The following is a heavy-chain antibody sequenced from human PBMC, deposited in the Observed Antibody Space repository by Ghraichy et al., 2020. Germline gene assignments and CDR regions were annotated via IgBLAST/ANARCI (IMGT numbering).Heavy chain of an antibody. Sequence: SETLSLTCAVSGYSISSGYYWGWIRQPPGKGLEWIGSIYHSGSTYYNPSLKSRVTISVDTSKNQFSLKLSSVTAADTAVYYCASTYYYDSSGYQHWGQGTQVTVSS. J-gene: IGHJ1*01. D-gene: IGHD3-22*01. CDR2: IYHSGST. V-gene: IGHV4-38-2*01. CDR3: ASTYYYDSSGYQH. CDR1: GYSISSGYY.